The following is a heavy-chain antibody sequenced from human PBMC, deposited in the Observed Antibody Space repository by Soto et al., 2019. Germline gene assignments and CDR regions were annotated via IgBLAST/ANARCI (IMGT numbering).Heavy chain of an antibody. CDR1: GGTFSSYA. CDR2: IIPIFGTA. V-gene: IGHV1-69*01. CDR3: ARDGRGYSYGFGYYYYGMDV. D-gene: IGHD5-18*01. Sequence: QVQLVQSGAEVKKPGSSVKVSCKASGGTFSSYAISWVRQAPGQGLEWMGGIIPIFGTANYEQKFQGRVTIPPDESTSTAYMELSSLRSEDTAVYYCARDGRGYSYGFGYYYYGMDVCGQGTTVTVSS. J-gene: IGHJ6*02.